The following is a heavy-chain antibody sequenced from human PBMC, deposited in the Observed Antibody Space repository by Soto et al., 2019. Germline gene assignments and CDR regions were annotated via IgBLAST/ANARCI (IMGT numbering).Heavy chain of an antibody. CDR2: ISWNSGSI. CDR1: VFTFDDYA. J-gene: IGHJ4*02. D-gene: IGHD5-18*01. CDR3: AKDNSGYSYGLFEY. V-gene: IGHV3-9*01. Sequence: SLRLSCASSVFTFDDYAMHCVRQSPGKGLEWVSGISWNSGSIGYADSVKGRFTISRDNAKNSLYLQMNSLRAEDTALYYCAKDNSGYSYGLFEYWGQGTLVTVSS.